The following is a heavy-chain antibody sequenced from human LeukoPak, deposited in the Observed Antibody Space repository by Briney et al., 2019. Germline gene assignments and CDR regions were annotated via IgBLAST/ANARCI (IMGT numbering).Heavy chain of an antibody. J-gene: IGHJ4*02. CDR3: ASQITSGSTGYFDY. CDR2: IIPILGIA. CDR1: GGTFSSYA. Sequence: ASVKVSCKASGGTFSSYAISWVRQAPGQGLEWMGRIIPILGIANYAQKFQGRVTITADKSTSTAYMELSSLRSEDTAVYYCASQITSGSTGYFDYWGQGTLVTVSS. V-gene: IGHV1-69*04. D-gene: IGHD1-26*01.